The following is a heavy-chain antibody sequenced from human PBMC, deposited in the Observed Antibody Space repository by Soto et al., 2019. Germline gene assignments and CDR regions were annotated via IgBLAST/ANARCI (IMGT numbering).Heavy chain of an antibody. Sequence: QVQLVQSGAEVKKPGSSVKVSCKASGGIFSTYAISWLRQAPGQGLEWMGGIIPIFGTPNYAQRFQGRVTITADESTSTAYIERSRLRSEDTAVYYCARDRDDYGSGNYYNRSDFWGQGALVTVSS. D-gene: IGHD3-10*01. V-gene: IGHV1-69*01. J-gene: IGHJ4*02. CDR3: ARDRDDYGSGNYYNRSDF. CDR2: IIPIFGTP. CDR1: GGIFSTYA.